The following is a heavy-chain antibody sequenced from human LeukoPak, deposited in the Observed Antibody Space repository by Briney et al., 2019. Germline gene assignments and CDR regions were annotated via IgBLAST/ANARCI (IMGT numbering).Heavy chain of an antibody. V-gene: IGHV3-9*01. CDR2: ISWNSVEK. J-gene: IGHJ4*02. CDR1: GFTFSSYA. D-gene: IGHD1-26*01. CDR3: AKAVPATNYFDL. Sequence: GGSLRLSCAASGFTFSSYAMSWVRQAPGKGLEWVSDISWNSVEKRYAGPVRGRFSISRDNAKNSLFLQMNSLTPDDTALYYCAKAVPATNYFDLWGQGTLVTVSS.